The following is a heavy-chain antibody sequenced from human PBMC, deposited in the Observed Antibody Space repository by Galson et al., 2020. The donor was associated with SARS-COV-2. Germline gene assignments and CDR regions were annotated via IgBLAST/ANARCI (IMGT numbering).Heavy chain of an antibody. D-gene: IGHD5-18*01. V-gene: IGHV1-69*13. J-gene: IGHJ6*02. CDR3: ARAFGRIQLSNYYYYGMDV. CDR1: GGTFSSYA. Sequence: SVKVSCKASGGTFSSYAISWVRQAPGQGLEWMGGIIPIFGTANYAQKFQGRVTITADESTSTAYMELSSLRSEDTAVYYCARAFGRIQLSNYYYYGMDVWGQGTTVTVSS. CDR2: IIPIFGTA.